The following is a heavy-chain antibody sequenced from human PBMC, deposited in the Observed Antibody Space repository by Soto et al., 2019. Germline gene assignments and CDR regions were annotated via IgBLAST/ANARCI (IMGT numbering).Heavy chain of an antibody. D-gene: IGHD6-13*01. J-gene: IGHJ4*02. CDR2: IKQDGSEK. V-gene: IGHV3-7*03. CDR1: GFTFSSYS. Sequence: VQLVESGGGLVQPGGSLRLSCVASGFTFSSYSMMWARQVPGRGLEWLAKIKQDGSEKSYVDSVRGRFTISRDNAKESVYLQMDSLRADATAVYFCGRLARGAAGGTFWGQGTLVTVSS. CDR3: GRLARGAAGGTF.